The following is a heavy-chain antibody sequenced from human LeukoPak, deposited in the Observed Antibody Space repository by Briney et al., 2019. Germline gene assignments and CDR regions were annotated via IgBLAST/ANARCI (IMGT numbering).Heavy chain of an antibody. CDR2: IGSISGTI. Sequence: GGSLRLSCAASGFSFSSYSMNWVRQAPGKGLEWVAYIGSISGTIYYGDSVKGRFTISRDNAKKALYMQMNSLRDEDTAVYYCARGPLPGYDFWSGYYFDYWGQGTLVTVSS. J-gene: IGHJ4*02. CDR1: GFSFSSYS. D-gene: IGHD3-3*01. CDR3: ARGPLPGYDFWSGYYFDY. V-gene: IGHV3-48*02.